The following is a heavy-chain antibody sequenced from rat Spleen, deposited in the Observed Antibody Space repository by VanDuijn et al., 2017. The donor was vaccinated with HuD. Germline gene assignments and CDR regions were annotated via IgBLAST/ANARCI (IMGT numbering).Heavy chain of an antibody. Sequence: EVKLLESGGGLVQPGGSMRLSCTASGFTFTDFYMNWIRQPAGKAPEWLGFIRNKGNGYTAEYNPSVKGRFTISRDNPQNMLYLHMNTLRAEDTATYYCARCHGTADHLDYWGQGVMVTVSS. CDR1: GFTFTDFY. J-gene: IGHJ2*01. D-gene: IGHD1-7*01. CDR2: IRNKGNGYTA. V-gene: IGHV7-7*01. CDR3: ARCHGTADHLDY.